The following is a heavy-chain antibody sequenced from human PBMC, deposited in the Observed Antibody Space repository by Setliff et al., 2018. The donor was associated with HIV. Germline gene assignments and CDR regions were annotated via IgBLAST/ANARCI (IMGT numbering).Heavy chain of an antibody. CDR2: ITGIGGGT. V-gene: IGHV3-23*01. D-gene: IGHD2-2*01. J-gene: IGHJ4*02. Sequence: ETLSLTCAVYGGSLSDYYWSWIRQPPGKGLEWVSGITGIGGGTYYADSVKGRFTISRDNSKNTLYLQMNSLRAEDTAVYYCARRAYCSSTTCFDNWGQGTLVTVSS. CDR1: GGSLSDYY. CDR3: ARRAYCSSTTCFDN.